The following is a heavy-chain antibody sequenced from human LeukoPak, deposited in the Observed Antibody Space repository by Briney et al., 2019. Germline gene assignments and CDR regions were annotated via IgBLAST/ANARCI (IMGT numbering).Heavy chain of an antibody. CDR3: VRDNSIADRGWWFDP. V-gene: IGHV1-46*01. D-gene: IGHD1-14*01. J-gene: IGHJ5*02. Sequence: ASVTLSFTCAGFTFTVCNMNWGRQAREQGLEWMGLINPSGHITNYAQKFQGRLTVTRDTPTSTVYMELSSLRSDDTAVYYCVRDNSIADRGWWFDPWGQGTLVTVSS. CDR1: GFTFTVCN. CDR2: INPSGHIT.